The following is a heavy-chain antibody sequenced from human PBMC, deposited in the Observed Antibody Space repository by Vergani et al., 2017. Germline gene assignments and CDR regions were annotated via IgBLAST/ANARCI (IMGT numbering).Heavy chain of an antibody. J-gene: IGHJ3*02. CDR1: GFTFSNAW. D-gene: IGHD6-13*01. V-gene: IGHV3-15*01. CDR2: IKSKTDGGTT. Sequence: EVQLVESGGGLVKPGGSLRLSCAASGFTFSNAWMSWVRQAPGKGLEWVGRIKSKTDGGTTDYAAPVKGRFTISRDDSKNTLYLQMNSLKTEDTAVYYCARDLSPMPGIDAFDIWGQGTMVTVSS. CDR3: ARDLSPMPGIDAFDI.